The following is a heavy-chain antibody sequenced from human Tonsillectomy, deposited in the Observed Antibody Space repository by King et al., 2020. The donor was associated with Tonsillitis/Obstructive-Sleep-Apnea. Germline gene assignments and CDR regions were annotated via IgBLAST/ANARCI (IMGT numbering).Heavy chain of an antibody. CDR3: ARVRSPTTVTALWFDP. CDR1: GFTFSSFG. V-gene: IGHV3-33*01. D-gene: IGHD4-17*01. J-gene: IGHJ5*02. Sequence: VQLVESGGGVVQPGRSLRLSCAASGFTFSSFGMHWVRQAPGKGLEWVAGIWYDGSNKYYADSVKGRFTISRDNFKKPLYLQMNSLRAEDTAVYYCARVRSPTTVTALWFDPWGQGTLVTVSS. CDR2: IWYDGSNK.